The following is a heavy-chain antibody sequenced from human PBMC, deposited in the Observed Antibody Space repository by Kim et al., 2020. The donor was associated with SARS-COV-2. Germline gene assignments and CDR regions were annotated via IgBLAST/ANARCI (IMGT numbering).Heavy chain of an antibody. CDR3: AKVTTITAPFYDY. V-gene: IGHV3-23*01. J-gene: IGHJ4*02. Sequence: SPNTGQGRFTISRDNSKNALNLEMNSLRAEDTALYYCAKVTTITAPFYDYWGQGTLVTVSS. D-gene: IGHD4-4*01.